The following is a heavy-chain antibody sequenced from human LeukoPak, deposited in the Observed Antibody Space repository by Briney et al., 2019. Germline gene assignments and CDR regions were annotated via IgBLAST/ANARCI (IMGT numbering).Heavy chain of an antibody. Sequence: GGSLRLSCAASGFTFSSYGMHWVRQAPGKGLEWVAVIWYDGSNKYYADSVKGRFTISRDNSKNTLYLQMNSLRAEDTAVYYCAREGPYDIVVVPAAISGGMDVWGQGITVTVSS. CDR3: AREGPYDIVVVPAAISGGMDV. J-gene: IGHJ6*02. D-gene: IGHD2-2*01. CDR1: GFTFSSYG. V-gene: IGHV3-33*01. CDR2: IWYDGSNK.